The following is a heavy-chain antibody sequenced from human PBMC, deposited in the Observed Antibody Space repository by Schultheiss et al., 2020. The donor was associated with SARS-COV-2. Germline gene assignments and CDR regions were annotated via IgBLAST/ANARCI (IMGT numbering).Heavy chain of an antibody. J-gene: IGHJ6*03. D-gene: IGHD4-11*01. Sequence: GGSLRLSCKASGYTFTGYYMHWVRQAPGQGLEWMGWINPNSGGTNYAQKFQGRVTMTRDTSISTAYMELSRLRSDDTAVYYCAREPISRTYSNYVYYYYYYMDVWGKGTTVTVAS. CDR2: INPNSGGT. CDR3: AREPISRTYSNYVYYYYYYMDV. V-gene: IGHV1-2*02. CDR1: GYTFTGYY.